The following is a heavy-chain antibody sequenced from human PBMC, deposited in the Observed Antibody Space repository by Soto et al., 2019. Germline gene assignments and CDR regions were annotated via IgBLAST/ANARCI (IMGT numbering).Heavy chain of an antibody. CDR3: ARDLKGGDIVLVPAAYYYYGMDV. CDR1: GYTFTSYG. D-gene: IGHD2-2*01. V-gene: IGHV1-18*01. CDR2: ISAYNGNT. Sequence: VKVSCKASGYTFTSYGISWVRQAPGQGLEWMGWISAYNGNTNYAQKLQGRVTMTTDTSTSTAYMELRSLRSDDTAVYYCARDLKGGDIVLVPAAYYYYGMDVWGQGTTVTVSS. J-gene: IGHJ6*02.